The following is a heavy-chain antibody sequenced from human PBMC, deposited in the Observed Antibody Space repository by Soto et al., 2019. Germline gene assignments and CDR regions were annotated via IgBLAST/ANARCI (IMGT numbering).Heavy chain of an antibody. V-gene: IGHV4-39*01. Sequence: SETQCGPNSVSGGYSVTPRDYCSMIRQTPGMGLEWIGTIYYSGSTFYNPSLKSRVTISVDTSKNQFSLKLSSVTAADTAVYYCARQSYDFWSGYYSLNWFDPWGQGTLVTVSS. CDR3: ARQSYDFWSGYYSLNWFDP. CDR2: IYYSGST. J-gene: IGHJ5*02. CDR1: GGYSVTPRDY. D-gene: IGHD3-3*01.